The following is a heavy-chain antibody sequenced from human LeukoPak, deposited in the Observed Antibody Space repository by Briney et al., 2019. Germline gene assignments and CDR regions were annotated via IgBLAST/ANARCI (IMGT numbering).Heavy chain of an antibody. CDR1: GFTFSSYA. CDR3: ASEEDYGHGPFDY. Sequence: QHGGSLRLSCAASGFTFSSYAMHWVRQAPGKGLEWVAVISYDGSNKYYADSVKGRFTISRDNSKNTLYLQMNSLRAEDTAVYYCASEEDYGHGPFDYWGQGTLVTVSS. V-gene: IGHV3-30-3*01. D-gene: IGHD4/OR15-4a*01. J-gene: IGHJ4*02. CDR2: ISYDGSNK.